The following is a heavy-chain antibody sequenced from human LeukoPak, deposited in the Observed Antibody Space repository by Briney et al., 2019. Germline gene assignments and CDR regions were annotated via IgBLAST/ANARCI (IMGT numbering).Heavy chain of an antibody. V-gene: IGHV3-30-3*01. CDR1: GFTFSTYA. D-gene: IGHD7-27*01. CDR2: ISSDASNT. J-gene: IGHJ4*02. CDR3: ARGGRTGGLFDY. Sequence: GGSLRLSCAASGFTFSTYAMEWVRQAPGKGLEWVALISSDASNTYYADSVKGRFTISRDNSKNIVYLQMNSLRDDDTALYYCARGGRTGGLFDYWGQGTLVTVSS.